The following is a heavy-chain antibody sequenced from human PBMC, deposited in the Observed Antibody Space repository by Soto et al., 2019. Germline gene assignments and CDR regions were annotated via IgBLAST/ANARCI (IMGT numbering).Heavy chain of an antibody. CDR1: GDSVSSNSAA. CDR3: ARGRAIAAAGTRTYYYCMDV. J-gene: IGHJ6*02. CDR2: TYYRSKWYN. Sequence: SQTLSLTCAISGDSVSSNSAAWNWIRQSPSRGLEWLGRTYYRSKWYNDYAVSVKSRITINPDTSKNQFSLQLNSVTPEDTAVYYCARGRAIAAAGTRTYYYCMDVWGQGTTVTVS. D-gene: IGHD6-13*01. V-gene: IGHV6-1*01.